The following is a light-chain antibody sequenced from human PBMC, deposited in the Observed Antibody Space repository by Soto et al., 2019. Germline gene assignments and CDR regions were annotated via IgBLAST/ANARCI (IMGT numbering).Light chain of an antibody. V-gene: IGKV3-20*01. CDR2: AAS. CDR3: QKYGSSPRT. J-gene: IGKJ1*01. Sequence: EIVFTQSARTLSLSPAKRATLSCSARHSVLSNLALYQQKPGQAPRLVIYAASTRATGIPDRFSGSVSGTEFTLTISGLEPEDFAVYYCQKYGSSPRTFGQGTKVDI. CDR1: HSVLSN.